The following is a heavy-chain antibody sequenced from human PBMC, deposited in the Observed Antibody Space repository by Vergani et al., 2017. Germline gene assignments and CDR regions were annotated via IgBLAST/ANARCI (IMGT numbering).Heavy chain of an antibody. D-gene: IGHD4-17*01. CDR2: IYSGGST. V-gene: IGHV3-53*04. J-gene: IGHJ6*02. Sequence: EVQLVESGGGLVQPGGSLRLSCAASGFTVSSNYMSWVRQAPGKGLEWVSVIYSGGSTYYADSVKGRFTISRHNSKNTLYLQMNSLRAEDTAVYYCAKMPHGDYYYGMDVWGQGTTVTVSS. CDR1: GFTVSSNY. CDR3: AKMPHGDYYYGMDV.